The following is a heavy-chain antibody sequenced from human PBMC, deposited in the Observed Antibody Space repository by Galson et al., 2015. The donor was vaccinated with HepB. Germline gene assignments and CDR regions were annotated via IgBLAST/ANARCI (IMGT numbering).Heavy chain of an antibody. CDR3: ARTGYNNGWTPYYFDY. J-gene: IGHJ4*02. V-gene: IGHV4-30-2*01. CDR2: IYHNDNV. CDR1: GGSINNFGYS. D-gene: IGHD6-19*01. Sequence: TLSLTCAVSGGSINNFGYSWSWIRQPPGKGLEWIGYIYHNDNVYYNPSLKSRVTIEVDRSKNLFSLRLSSVTAADTAVYFCARTGYNNGWTPYYFDYWGQGTLVTVSS.